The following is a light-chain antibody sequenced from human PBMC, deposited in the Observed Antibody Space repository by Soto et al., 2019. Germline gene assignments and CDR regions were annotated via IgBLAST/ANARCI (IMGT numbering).Light chain of an antibody. J-gene: IGKJ1*01. V-gene: IGKV1-5*03. CDR2: KAS. CDR1: QSISSW. CDR3: QQYNSYQRT. Sequence: DIQMTQSPSTLSASVGDRVTITCRASQSISSWLAWYQHKPGKAPKLLIYKASSLESGVPSRFSGSGSGTEFTLTISSLQPDDFATYYCQQYNSYQRTFGQGTKVEIK.